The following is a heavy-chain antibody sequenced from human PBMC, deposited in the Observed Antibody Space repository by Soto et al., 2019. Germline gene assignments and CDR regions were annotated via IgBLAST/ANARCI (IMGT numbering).Heavy chain of an antibody. J-gene: IGHJ3*02. Sequence: QLQLQESGPGLVKPSETLSLTCTVSGGSISSSSYYWGWIRQPPGKGLEWIGSIYYSGSTYYNPSLKSRVNISVDTSKNQCSLKLSSVTAADTAVYYCARHGYCSSTSCYASAFDIWGQGTMVTVSS. CDR1: GGSISSSSYY. CDR3: ARHGYCSSTSCYASAFDI. V-gene: IGHV4-39*01. CDR2: IYYSGST. D-gene: IGHD2-2*03.